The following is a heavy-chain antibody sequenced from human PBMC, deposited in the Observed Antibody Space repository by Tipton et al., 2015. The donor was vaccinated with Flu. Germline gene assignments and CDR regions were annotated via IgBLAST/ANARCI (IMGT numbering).Heavy chain of an antibody. D-gene: IGHD6-19*01. Sequence: VQLVQSGGGVIPPGGSLRLSCAISAFSLTDNYVSWVRQAPGKGLEWVSLIYINDKTYYSDSVKGRFTVSRDMSKNTLYLQMDSLRAEDTAVYYCAKVIPEYVAGLDYWGQGTLVTVSS. J-gene: IGHJ4*02. CDR1: AFSLTDNY. CDR2: IYINDKT. CDR3: AKVIPEYVAGLDY. V-gene: IGHV3-53*01.